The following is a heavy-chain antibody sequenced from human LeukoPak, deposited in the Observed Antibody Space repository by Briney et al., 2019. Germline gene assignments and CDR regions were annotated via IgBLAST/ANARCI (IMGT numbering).Heavy chain of an antibody. CDR1: GFTFSSYG. J-gene: IGHJ4*02. CDR2: ISYDGSNK. D-gene: IGHD3-10*01. V-gene: IGHV3-30*18. CDR3: AKDRPWRFGELPDY. Sequence: GGSLRLSCAASGFTFSSYGTHWVRQAPGKGLEWVAVISYDGSNKYYADSVKGRFTISRDNSKNTLYLQMNSLRAEDTAVYYCAKDRPWRFGELPDYWGQGTLVTVSS.